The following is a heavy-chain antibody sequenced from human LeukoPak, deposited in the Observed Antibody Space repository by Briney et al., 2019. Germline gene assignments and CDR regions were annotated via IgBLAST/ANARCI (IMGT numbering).Heavy chain of an antibody. Sequence: SETLSLTCTVSGGSISTSRYYWGWIRQPPGKGLEWIGSIFYSGSTYYNPSLKSRVTISVDTSKKQFSLKLSSVTAADTAEYYCARTVGEPGAEYFQHWGQGTLVTVSS. CDR2: IFYSGST. CDR1: GGSISTSRYY. J-gene: IGHJ1*01. D-gene: IGHD3-10*01. V-gene: IGHV4-39*01. CDR3: ARTVGEPGAEYFQH.